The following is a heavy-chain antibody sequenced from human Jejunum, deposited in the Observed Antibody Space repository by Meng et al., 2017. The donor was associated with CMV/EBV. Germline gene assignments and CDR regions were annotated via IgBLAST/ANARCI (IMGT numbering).Heavy chain of an antibody. J-gene: IGHJ4*02. CDR3: AKGKYDWNDPMDY. D-gene: IGHD1-20*01. CDR2: IQYDGRNK. Sequence: AASGFTFSTYVMHWVRQAPGKGLEWVAFIQYDGRNKYYADSVKGRFTISRDNSKNTLDLQMNILRPEDTAVYFCAKGKYDWNDPMDYWGRGTLVTVSS. CDR1: GFTFSTYV. V-gene: IGHV3-30*02.